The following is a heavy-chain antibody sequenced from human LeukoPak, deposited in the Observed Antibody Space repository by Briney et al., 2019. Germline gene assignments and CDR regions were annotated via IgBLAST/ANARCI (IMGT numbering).Heavy chain of an antibody. CDR2: IYYSGST. Sequence: SETLSLTCTVSGGSISSSSYYWGWIRQPPGKGLEWIGSIYYSGSTYYNPSLKSRVTISVDTSKNQFSLKLRSVTAADTAVYYCARDDSMYPRQLEYWGQGTLVTVSS. V-gene: IGHV4-39*07. CDR1: GGSISSSSYY. J-gene: IGHJ4*02. D-gene: IGHD1-1*01. CDR3: ARDDSMYPRQLEY.